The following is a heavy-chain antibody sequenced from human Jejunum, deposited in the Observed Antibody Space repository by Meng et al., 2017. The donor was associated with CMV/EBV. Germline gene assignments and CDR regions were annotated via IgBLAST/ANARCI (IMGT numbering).Heavy chain of an antibody. CDR3: TKDAPDKWGSFS. V-gene: IGHV3-74*01. J-gene: IGHJ4*02. D-gene: IGHD7-27*01. CDR2: IDSDGSST. CDR1: GFTFSSYW. Sequence: SGFTFSSYWMHRVREAPGKRLVWVSRIDSDGSSTRYADSVKGRFTSSRDNAKNTLYLQMNSLRRQDTAVYYCTKDAPDKWGSFSWGQGTLVTVSS.